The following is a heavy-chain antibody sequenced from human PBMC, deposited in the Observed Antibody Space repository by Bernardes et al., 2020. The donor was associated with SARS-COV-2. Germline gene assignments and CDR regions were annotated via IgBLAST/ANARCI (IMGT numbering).Heavy chain of an antibody. D-gene: IGHD6-6*01. V-gene: IGHV3-7*01. CDR1: GFTFSTFW. Sequence: GGSLRLSCAASGFTFSTFWMTWVRQAPGKGLEWVANINQDGSDKYYVDSVKGRFTISRDNAKNSLFMQMNTLRAEDTAVYYCARIHSTSSFDFDYWGQGTLVTVSS. CDR3: ARIHSTSSFDFDY. CDR2: INQDGSDK. J-gene: IGHJ4*02.